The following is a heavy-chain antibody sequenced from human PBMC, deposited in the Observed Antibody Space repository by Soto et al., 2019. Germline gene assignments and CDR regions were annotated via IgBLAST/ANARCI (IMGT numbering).Heavy chain of an antibody. D-gene: IGHD6-19*01. CDR3: AKTTDGWFSAFEI. CDR2: ISGSGTTA. CDR1: GFIFSSYA. J-gene: IGHJ3*02. Sequence: EVQLLESGGGLVQPGGSLRLSCAASGFIFSSYAMSWVRQAPGKGLEWVSAISGSGTTAYYADSVKGPFTFSRDNSKKTMYLQMNSLRAEDTAVYYCAKTTDGWFSAFEIWGQGTMVTVSS. V-gene: IGHV3-23*01.